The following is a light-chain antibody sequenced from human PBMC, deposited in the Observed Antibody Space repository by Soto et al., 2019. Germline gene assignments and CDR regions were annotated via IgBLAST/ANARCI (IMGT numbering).Light chain of an antibody. Sequence: EIVLTQSPGTLSLSPGERATLSCRASQSVDSNYLAWYQQKPGQSPRLLIYGASSRATGIPDRFSGSGSGTDFILTISRLELEDLAVYYCQPYGSSSRYTFGQGTKLEIK. J-gene: IGKJ2*01. CDR3: QPYGSSSRYT. V-gene: IGKV3-20*01. CDR2: GAS. CDR1: QSVDSNY.